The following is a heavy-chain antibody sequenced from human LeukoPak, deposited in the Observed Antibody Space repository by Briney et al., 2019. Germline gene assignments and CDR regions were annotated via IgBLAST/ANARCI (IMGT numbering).Heavy chain of an antibody. CDR3: ARLGGEFTAMDLGWFDP. D-gene: IGHD5-18*01. CDR1: GYSFTSYW. CDR2: IYPGDSDT. J-gene: IGHJ5*02. Sequence: PGESLKISCKGSGYSFTSYWIGWVRQMPRKGLEWMGIIYPGDSDTRYSPSFQGQVTISADKSISTAYLQRSSLKASDTAMYYCARLGGEFTAMDLGWFDPWGQGTLVTVSS. V-gene: IGHV5-51*01.